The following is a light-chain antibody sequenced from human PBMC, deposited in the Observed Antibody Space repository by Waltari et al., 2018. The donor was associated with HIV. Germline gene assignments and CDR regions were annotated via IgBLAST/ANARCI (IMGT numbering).Light chain of an antibody. CDR3: KTRDRSGNLYV. CDR1: NLRTYY. Sequence: SSELTQDPAVSVALGQTVKITCQGDNLRTYYARWYQQKPGQAPVLVSYGKNRRPSEIPDRFSGSASRNKAFLTITGAQAEDEAEYYCKTRDRSGNLYVFGTGTTVTVL. V-gene: IGLV3-19*01. J-gene: IGLJ1*01. CDR2: GKN.